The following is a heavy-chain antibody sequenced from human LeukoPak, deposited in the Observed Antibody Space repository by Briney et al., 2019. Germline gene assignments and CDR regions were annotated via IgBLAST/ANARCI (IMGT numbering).Heavy chain of an antibody. CDR3: ARVAVGLLRYFALGVVDV. Sequence: ASVEVSCKASGGTFSSYAINWVRQAPGQGLEWMGGIIPIFGTANYAQKFQGRVTITTDESTSTAYMELSSLRSEDTAVYYCARVAVGLLRYFALGVVDVWGQGTTVTVSS. CDR2: IIPIFGTA. CDR1: GGTFSSYA. J-gene: IGHJ6*02. D-gene: IGHD3-9*01. V-gene: IGHV1-69*05.